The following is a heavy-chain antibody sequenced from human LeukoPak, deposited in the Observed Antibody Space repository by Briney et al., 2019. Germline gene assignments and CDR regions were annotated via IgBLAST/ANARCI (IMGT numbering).Heavy chain of an antibody. D-gene: IGHD3-9*01. J-gene: IGHJ4*02. CDR2: INPNNGGT. CDR3: AREGYFDWLSGANDQQPPDY. V-gene: IGHV1-2*02. CDR1: GYTFTGYY. Sequence: ASVKVSCKASGYTFTGYYMHWVRQAPGQGLEWMGWINPNNGGTNYAQKFQGRVTMTRDTSISTAYMELSRLRSDDTAVYYCAREGYFDWLSGANDQQPPDYWGQGTLVTVSS.